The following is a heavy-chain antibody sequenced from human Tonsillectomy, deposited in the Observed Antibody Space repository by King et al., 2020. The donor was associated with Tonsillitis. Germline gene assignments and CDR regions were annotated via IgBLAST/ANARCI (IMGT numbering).Heavy chain of an antibody. J-gene: IGHJ4*02. CDR1: GGSISSGDYY. V-gene: IGHV4-30-4*01. CDR2: IYYSGST. D-gene: IGHD3-22*01. Sequence: QLQESGPGLEKPSQTLSLTCTVSGGSISSGDYYWSWIRQPPGKGLEWIGYIYYSGSTYYNPSLKSRVTISVDTSKNQFSLKLSSVTAADTAVYYCAREDGSSDKIGYWGQGTLVTVSS. CDR3: AREDGSSDKIGY.